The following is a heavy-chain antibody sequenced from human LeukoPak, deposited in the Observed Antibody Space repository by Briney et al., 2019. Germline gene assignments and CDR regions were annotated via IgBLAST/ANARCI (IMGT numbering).Heavy chain of an antibody. CDR3: ARQSSPYYYGMDV. CDR1: GGSFSGYY. V-gene: IGHV4-34*01. CDR2: INHSGST. J-gene: IGHJ6*02. Sequence: SETLSLTCAVYGGSFSGYYWSWIRQPPGKGLEWIGEINHSGSTNYNPSLKSRVTISVDTSKNQFSLKLSSVTAADTAVYYCARQSSPYYYGMDVWGQGTTVTVSS.